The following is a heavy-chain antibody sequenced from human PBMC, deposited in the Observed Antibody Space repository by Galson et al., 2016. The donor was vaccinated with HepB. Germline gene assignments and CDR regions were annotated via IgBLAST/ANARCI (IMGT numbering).Heavy chain of an antibody. Sequence: SLRLSCAASGFSFKNYGMHWVRQAPGKGLEWVAGTSFDGANKYYRHSVKGRLTISRDNSENTLYLQMNSVRVDDKAVYYCAKEEGTTLTKNFFDVWGQGSLVTVSS. J-gene: IGHJ4*02. CDR1: GFSFKNYG. V-gene: IGHV3-30*18. D-gene: IGHD4-17*01. CDR3: AKEEGTTLTKNFFDV. CDR2: TSFDGANK.